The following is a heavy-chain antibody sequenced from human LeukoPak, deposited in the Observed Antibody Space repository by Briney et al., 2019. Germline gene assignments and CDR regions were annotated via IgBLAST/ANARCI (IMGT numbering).Heavy chain of an antibody. J-gene: IGHJ4*02. V-gene: IGHV3-9*01. CDR2: ISWNSGSI. D-gene: IGHD6-6*01. Sequence: QPGGSLRLSCAASGFTFDDYAMHWVRQAPGKGLEWVSGISWNSGSIGYADSVKGRFTISRDNAKNSLYLQMNSLRAEDTALYYCAKSEQLVPSPFDYWGQGTLVTASS. CDR3: AKSEQLVPSPFDY. CDR1: GFTFDDYA.